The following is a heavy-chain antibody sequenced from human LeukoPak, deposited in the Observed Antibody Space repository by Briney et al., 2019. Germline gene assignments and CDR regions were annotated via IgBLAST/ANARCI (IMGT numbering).Heavy chain of an antibody. D-gene: IGHD6-13*01. CDR2: ISYDGSNK. CDR1: GFTFSSYG. J-gene: IGHJ3*02. CDR3: AKDSGSSWYPDAFDI. V-gene: IGHV3-30*18. Sequence: GGALRLSCAASGFTFSSYGMHWVRQAPGKGLEWVAVISYDGSNKYYADSVKGRFTISRDNSKNTLYLQMNSLRAEDTVVYYCAKDSGSSWYPDAFDIWGQGTMVTVSS.